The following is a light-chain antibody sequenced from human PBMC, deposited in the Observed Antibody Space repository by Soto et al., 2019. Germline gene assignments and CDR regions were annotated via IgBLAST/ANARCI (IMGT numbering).Light chain of an antibody. CDR1: SDDIGNFNL. V-gene: IGLV2-23*02. J-gene: IGLJ3*02. CDR3: CSYAGSRWM. Sequence: QSVLTQPASVSGSPGQSITVSCTGSSDDIGNFNLVPWYQQYPGKAPKLILYEVNKRPLGVSDRFSGSKSGNTASLTISGLQAEDEADYHCCSYAGSRWMFGGGTKLTVL. CDR2: EVN.